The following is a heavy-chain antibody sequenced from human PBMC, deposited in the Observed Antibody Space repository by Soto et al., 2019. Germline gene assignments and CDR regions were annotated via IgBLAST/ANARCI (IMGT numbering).Heavy chain of an antibody. J-gene: IGHJ4*02. CDR2: ISAHDGST. D-gene: IGHD6-19*01. CDR3: ARVGGNGWFADY. CDR1: GCIFPSYG. V-gene: IGHV1-18*01. Sequence: QVPLVQSGAEVKKPGASVKVSCKASGCIFPSYGVSWVRLAPGQGLEWVGWISAHDGSTNYAPKVQGRVTMITETSTNIAYMELRSLRSDDTAVYYCARVGGNGWFADYWGQGTLVTVSS.